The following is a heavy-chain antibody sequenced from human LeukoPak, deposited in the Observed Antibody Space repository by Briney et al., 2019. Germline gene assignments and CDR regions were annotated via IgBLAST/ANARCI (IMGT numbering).Heavy chain of an antibody. D-gene: IGHD2-2*01. CDR3: AREGGTVPAAESMMAL. CDR2: IIPIFGTA. J-gene: IGHJ3*01. CDR1: GGTFSSYA. Sequence: ASVKVSCKASGGTFSSYAISWVRQAPGQGLEWMGGIIPIFGTANYAQKFQGRVTITTDESTSTAYMELSSLRSEDTAVYYCAREGGTVPAAESMMALWGQGTMVTVSS. V-gene: IGHV1-69*05.